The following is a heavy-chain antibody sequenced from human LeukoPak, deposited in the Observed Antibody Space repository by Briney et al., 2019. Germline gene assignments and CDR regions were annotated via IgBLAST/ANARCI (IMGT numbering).Heavy chain of an antibody. Sequence: PGGSLRLSCAASGFTFSNAWMSWVRQAPGKGLEWVGRIKSKFDGGTTDYAALVKGRFTISREDSKNTLYQQMNSLKTEDTAVYYCTTADYDFWSGYSELWGQFDPWGQGTLVTVSS. V-gene: IGHV3-15*01. CDR2: IKSKFDGGTT. J-gene: IGHJ5*02. CDR3: TTADYDFWSGYSELWGQFDP. CDR1: GFTFSNAW. D-gene: IGHD3-3*01.